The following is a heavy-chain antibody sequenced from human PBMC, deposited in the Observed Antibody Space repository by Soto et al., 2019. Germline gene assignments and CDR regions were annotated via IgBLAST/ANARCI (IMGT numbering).Heavy chain of an antibody. D-gene: IGHD3-3*01. V-gene: IGHV3-23*01. CDR3: AKERATIFYFDY. J-gene: IGHJ4*02. CDR1: GFTFSNYA. Sequence: EVQLLESGGGLVQPGGSLRLSCVASGFTFSNYAMSWVRQAPGRGLEWVSGISDDSGSTYYADSVKGRFTISRDNSKNTLYLQMNSLRAEDTAIYYCAKERATIFYFDYWGQGTLVTVSS. CDR2: ISDDSGST.